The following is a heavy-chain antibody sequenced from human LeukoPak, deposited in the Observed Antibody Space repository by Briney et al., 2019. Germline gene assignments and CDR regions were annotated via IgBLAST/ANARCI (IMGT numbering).Heavy chain of an antibody. Sequence: PGGSLRLSCSASGFTFTTYGMNWVRQAPGKGLEWVSGIGGSGTRTYYADSVKGRFTISRDNSKNTLYLQMNSLRAGDTAVYYCAKSSGSYGFDYWGQGALVTVSS. CDR1: GFTFTTYG. J-gene: IGHJ4*02. CDR2: IGGSGTRT. D-gene: IGHD1-26*01. CDR3: AKSSGSYGFDY. V-gene: IGHV3-23*01.